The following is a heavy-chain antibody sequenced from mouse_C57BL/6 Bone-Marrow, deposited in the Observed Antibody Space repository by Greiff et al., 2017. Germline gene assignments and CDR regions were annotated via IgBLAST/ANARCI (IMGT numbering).Heavy chain of an antibody. CDR1: GYTFTSYW. CDR3: ARSGNLLYYLDY. CDR2: INPSSGYP. D-gene: IGHD2-1*01. J-gene: IGHJ2*01. Sequence: VQLQQSGAELAKPGASVKLSCKASGYTFTSYWMHWVQQRPGQGLEWIGYINPSSGYPKYNQKFKDKATLTADKSSSTTDMQLSSLTHEDSAVYYCARSGNLLYYLDYWGQGTTLTVSA. V-gene: IGHV1-7*01.